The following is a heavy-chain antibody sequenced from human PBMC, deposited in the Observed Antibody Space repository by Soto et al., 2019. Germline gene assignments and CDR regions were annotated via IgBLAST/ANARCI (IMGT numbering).Heavy chain of an antibody. CDR1: GFTFDDYA. CDR3: AKGYGDYGTLNAFDI. CDR2: ISWNSGSI. V-gene: IGHV3-9*01. Sequence: EVQLVESGGGLVQPGRSLRLSCAASGFTFDDYAMHWVRQAPGKGLEWVSGISWNSGSIGYADSVKGRFTISRDNAKNSLYLQMNSLRAEDTALYYCAKGYGDYGTLNAFDIWGQGTMVTVSS. J-gene: IGHJ3*02. D-gene: IGHD4-17*01.